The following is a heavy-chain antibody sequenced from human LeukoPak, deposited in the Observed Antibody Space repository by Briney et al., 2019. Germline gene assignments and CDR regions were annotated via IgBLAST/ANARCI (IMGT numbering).Heavy chain of an antibody. CDR1: GFSFDDYA. D-gene: IGHD1-1*01. Sequence: GGSLRLSCAASGFSFDDYAMHWVRQAPGKGLEWVSGISWNSGSLDYADSVKGRFTISRDNAKNSLYLQMNSLKAEDTALYYCAGGTYYYYGMDVWGQGTTVTVSS. CDR3: AGGTYYYYGMDV. V-gene: IGHV3-9*01. J-gene: IGHJ6*02. CDR2: ISWNSGSL.